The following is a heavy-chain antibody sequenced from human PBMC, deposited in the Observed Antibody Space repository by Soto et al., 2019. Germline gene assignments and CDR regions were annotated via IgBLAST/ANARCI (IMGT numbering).Heavy chain of an antibody. Sequence: EVQLLESGGGLVQPGGSLRLSCAASGFTFSNYAVTWVRQAPGKGLEWVSTISGSGGSTYYADSVKGRFTISRDNSKNTLYLQMNSLRAADTAVYDCAKDQGSSWYEIDYWGQGTLVTVSS. CDR2: ISGSGGST. D-gene: IGHD6-13*01. J-gene: IGHJ4*02. CDR1: GFTFSNYA. CDR3: AKDQGSSWYEIDY. V-gene: IGHV3-23*01.